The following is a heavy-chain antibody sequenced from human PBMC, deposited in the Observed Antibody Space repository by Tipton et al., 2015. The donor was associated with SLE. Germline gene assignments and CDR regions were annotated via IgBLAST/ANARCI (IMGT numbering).Heavy chain of an antibody. Sequence: TLSLTCAVSGASIGSGGYSWNWIRQPPGKGLEWIGYIYYSGSTNYNPSLKSRVTISVDTSKNQFSLKLSSVTAADTAVYYCARGWNFWSGYRYYGMDVWGQGTAVTVSS. J-gene: IGHJ6*02. CDR1: GASIGSGGYS. D-gene: IGHD3-3*01. V-gene: IGHV4-61*08. CDR3: ARGWNFWSGYRYYGMDV. CDR2: IYYSGST.